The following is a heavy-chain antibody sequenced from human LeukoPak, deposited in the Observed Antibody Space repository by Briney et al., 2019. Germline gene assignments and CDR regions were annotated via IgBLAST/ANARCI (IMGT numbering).Heavy chain of an antibody. Sequence: PGGSLRLSCAASGFTFSSYAMHWVRQAPGKGLEWVAVISYDGSNKYYADSVKGRFTISRDNSKNTLYLQMNSLRAEDTAVYYCAGKIAVAAFDYWAREPWSPSPQ. CDR3: AGKIAVAAFDY. D-gene: IGHD6-19*01. V-gene: IGHV3-30*04. CDR2: ISYDGSNK. CDR1: GFTFSSYA. J-gene: IGHJ4*02.